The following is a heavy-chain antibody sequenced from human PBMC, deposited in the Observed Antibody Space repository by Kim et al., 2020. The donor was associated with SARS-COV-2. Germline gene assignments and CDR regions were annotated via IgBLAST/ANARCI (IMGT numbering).Heavy chain of an antibody. V-gene: IGHV3-33*06. CDR1: GFTFSSYA. CDR2: IWYDGSNK. Sequence: GGSLRLSCAASGFTFSSYAMHWVRQAPGKGLEWVAVIWYDGSNKYYADSVKGRFTISRDNSKNTLYLQMNSLRAEDTAVYYCAKAGSYCSGGSCYVAFLDYWGQGTLVTVSS. D-gene: IGHD2-15*01. CDR3: AKAGSYCSGGSCYVAFLDY. J-gene: IGHJ4*02.